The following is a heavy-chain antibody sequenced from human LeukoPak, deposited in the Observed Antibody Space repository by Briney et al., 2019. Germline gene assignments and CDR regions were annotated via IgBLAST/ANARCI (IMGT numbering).Heavy chain of an antibody. D-gene: IGHD6-19*01. V-gene: IGHV4-59*01. CDR1: GGSISSYY. Sequence: SETLSLTCTVSGGSISSYYWSWIRQPPGKGLEWIGYIYYSGSTNYNPSLKSRVTISTDTSKNQFSLNLSSVTAADTAVYYCATTGEQWLVRWYFDLWGRGTLVTVSS. CDR3: ATTGEQWLVRWYFDL. CDR2: IYYSGST. J-gene: IGHJ2*01.